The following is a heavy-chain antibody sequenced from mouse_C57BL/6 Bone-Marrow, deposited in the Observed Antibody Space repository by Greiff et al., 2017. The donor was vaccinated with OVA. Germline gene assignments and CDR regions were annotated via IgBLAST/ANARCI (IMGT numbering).Heavy chain of an antibody. CDR1: GYAFSSYW. CDR2: IYPGDGDT. Sequence: VMLVESGAELVKPGASVKISCKASGYAFSSYWMNWVKQRPGKGLEWIGQIYPGDGDTNYNGQFKGKATLTADKSSSTAYMQLSSLTSDDSAVDFCARAHYYYDVVHYFDYWGQGTTLTVSS. D-gene: IGHD2-4*01. J-gene: IGHJ2*01. V-gene: IGHV1-80*01. CDR3: ARAHYYYDVVHYFDY.